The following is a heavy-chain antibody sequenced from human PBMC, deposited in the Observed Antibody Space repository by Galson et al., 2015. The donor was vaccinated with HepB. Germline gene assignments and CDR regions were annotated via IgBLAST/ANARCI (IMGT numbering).Heavy chain of an antibody. D-gene: IGHD4-23*01. V-gene: IGHV3-7*03. J-gene: IGHJ4*02. Sequence: SLRLSCAASGFTFSSYWMSWVRQAPGKGLEWVANIKQAGSEKYYVDSVKGRFTISRDNAKNSLYLQMNSLRAEDTAVYYCARGGFYGGNYGYYFDYWGQGTLVTVSS. CDR1: GFTFSSYW. CDR3: ARGGFYGGNYGYYFDY. CDR2: IKQAGSEK.